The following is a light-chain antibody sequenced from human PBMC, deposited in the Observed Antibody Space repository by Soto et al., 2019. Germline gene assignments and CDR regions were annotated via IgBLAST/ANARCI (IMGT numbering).Light chain of an antibody. CDR2: SAS. Sequence: IQLTQSPSFVSASVGDRVTITCRASQGIGNFLAWYQQKPGKAPKLLIYSASTLQSGVPSRFSGSGSAAEFSLTIGSLQPEDFAAYFCQQLNHYPLTFGGGTKVEI. CDR1: QGIGNF. J-gene: IGKJ4*01. CDR3: QQLNHYPLT. V-gene: IGKV1-9*01.